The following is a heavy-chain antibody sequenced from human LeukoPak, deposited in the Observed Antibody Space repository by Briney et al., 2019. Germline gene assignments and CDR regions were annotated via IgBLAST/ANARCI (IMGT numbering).Heavy chain of an antibody. CDR2: INRSGST. V-gene: IGHV4-34*01. Sequence: PSETLSLTCAVYGGSFSGYYWSWIRQPPGKGLEWIGEINRSGSTNYNPSLKSRVTISVDTSKNQFSLKLSSVTAADTAVYYCARGRITMVRGVPFDYWGQGTLVTVSS. CDR3: ARGRITMVRGVPFDY. CDR1: GGSFSGYY. D-gene: IGHD3-10*01. J-gene: IGHJ4*02.